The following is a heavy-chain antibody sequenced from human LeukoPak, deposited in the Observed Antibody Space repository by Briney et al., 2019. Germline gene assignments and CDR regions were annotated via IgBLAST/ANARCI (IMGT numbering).Heavy chain of an antibody. CDR3: ARDSEAAAGLSFDY. J-gene: IGHJ4*02. Sequence: ASVKVSCKASGYTFTANYMHWVRQAPGQGLEWMGWINPNSGGTNNAQKFQGRVTMTRDTSISTAYMELSRLRSDDTAVYYCARDSEAAAGLSFDYWGQGTLVTVSS. CDR1: GYTFTANY. D-gene: IGHD6-13*01. CDR2: INPNSGGT. V-gene: IGHV1-2*02.